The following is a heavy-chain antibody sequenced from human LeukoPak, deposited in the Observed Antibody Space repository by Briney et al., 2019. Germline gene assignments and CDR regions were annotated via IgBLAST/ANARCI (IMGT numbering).Heavy chain of an antibody. D-gene: IGHD6-13*01. CDR3: AAVILRYSSSWYDY. CDR1: GFTFTSSA. V-gene: IGHV1-58*02. Sequence: GASVKVSCKASGFTFTSSAMQWVRQARGQRLEWIGWIVVGSGNTNYAQKFQERVTITSDMSTSTAYMQLSSLRSEDTAVYYCAAVILRYSSSWYDYWGQGTLVTVSS. J-gene: IGHJ4*02. CDR2: IVVGSGNT.